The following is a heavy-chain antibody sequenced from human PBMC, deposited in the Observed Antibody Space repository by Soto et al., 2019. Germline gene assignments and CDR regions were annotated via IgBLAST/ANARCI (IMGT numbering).Heavy chain of an antibody. J-gene: IGHJ4*02. CDR2: INAGNGNT. D-gene: IGHD1-1*01. CDR1: GYTFTSYA. Sequence: ASVKVSCKASGYTFTSYAMHWVRQAPGQRLEWMGWINAGNGNTKYSQKFQGRVTITRDTSASTAYMEVSSLRSEDTAVYYCARAVGPVPADYWGQGTLVTVSS. V-gene: IGHV1-3*01. CDR3: ARAVGPVPADY.